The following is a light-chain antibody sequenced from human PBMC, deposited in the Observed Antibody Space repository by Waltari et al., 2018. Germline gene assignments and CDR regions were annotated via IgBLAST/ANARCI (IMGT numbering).Light chain of an antibody. CDR1: QSVKNN. CDR3: QEYDSLPVT. CDR2: KAS. V-gene: IGKV1-5*03. Sequence: DIQMTQSPSTLSASVGDRITITCRASQSVKNNLAWYQQKPGKAPKVLIHKASRLESGVPSRFSGSGFGTEFILSISSLQPDDFATYYCQEYDSLPVTFGGGTKVEIK. J-gene: IGKJ4*01.